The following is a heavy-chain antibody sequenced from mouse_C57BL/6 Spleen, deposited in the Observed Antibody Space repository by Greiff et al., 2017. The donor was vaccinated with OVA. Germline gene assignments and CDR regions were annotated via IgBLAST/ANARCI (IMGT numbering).Heavy chain of an antibody. CDR1: GYTFNDYE. V-gene: IGHV1-15*01. D-gene: IGHD1-1*01. CDR2: IDPETGGT. Sequence: VQLQQSGAELVRPGASVTLSCKASGYTFNDYEMHWVKQTPVHGLEWIGAIDPETGGTAYNQKFKGKAILTADKSSSTAYLELRSLTSEDLAIYNCTNTADDYCASRPWYFDDWGKGTTVTVSS. CDR3: TNTADDYCASRPWYFDD. J-gene: IGHJ1*03.